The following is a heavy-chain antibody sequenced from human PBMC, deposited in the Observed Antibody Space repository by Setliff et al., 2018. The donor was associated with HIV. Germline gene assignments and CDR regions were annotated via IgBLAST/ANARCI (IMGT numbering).Heavy chain of an antibody. Sequence: SETLSITCTVSGVSISSGGYYWNWIRQHPGKGPEWIGYIHSSGSTIYNPSLKSRITISLDTSKEQFSLELSSATAADTAVYYCATLDHSGGNFLAYWGQGSLVTVSS. CDR2: IHSSGST. CDR1: GVSISSGGYY. D-gene: IGHD2-21*02. V-gene: IGHV4-61*08. J-gene: IGHJ4*02. CDR3: ATLDHSGGNFLAY.